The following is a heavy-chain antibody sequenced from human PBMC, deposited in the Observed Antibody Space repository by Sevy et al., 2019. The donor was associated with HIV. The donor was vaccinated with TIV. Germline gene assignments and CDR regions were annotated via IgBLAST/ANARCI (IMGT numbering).Heavy chain of an antibody. D-gene: IGHD4-17*01. Sequence: GGSLRLSCAASGFIFSSYWMTWVRQAPGKGLEWVANIKEDGSEKYYVESVKGRFIISRDNAKNSLYLQMNSLRAEDTAVYYCARRRDRRSRLDYAFDYWGQGTLLTVSS. CDR3: ARRRDRRSRLDYAFDY. CDR2: IKEDGSEK. V-gene: IGHV3-7*01. CDR1: GFIFSSYW. J-gene: IGHJ4*02.